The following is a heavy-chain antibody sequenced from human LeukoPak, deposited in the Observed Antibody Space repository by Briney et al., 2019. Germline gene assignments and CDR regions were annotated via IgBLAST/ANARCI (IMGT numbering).Heavy chain of an antibody. CDR3: ARDRLPNYYGSGSCGGY. D-gene: IGHD3-10*01. J-gene: IGHJ4*02. CDR1: GFTFSSYW. Sequence: GSLRLSCAASGFTFSSYWMHWVRQAPGKGLVWVSRINSDGSSTSYADSVKGRFTISRDNAKNTLYLQMNSLRAEDTAVYYCARDRLPNYYGSGSCGGYWGQGTLVTVSS. V-gene: IGHV3-74*01. CDR2: INSDGSST.